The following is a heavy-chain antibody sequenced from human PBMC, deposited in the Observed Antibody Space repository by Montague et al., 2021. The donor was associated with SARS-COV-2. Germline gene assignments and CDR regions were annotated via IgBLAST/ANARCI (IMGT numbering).Heavy chain of an antibody. Sequence: SETLSLTCSVSGFSISSGYYWGWIRQTPGKGLEWIGSRYQNGATYYSPXXKRPVTILLDTSKNQFSLSLTSVTAADTAVYYCARSGVGIFDFFYFDSWGQGSLVIVSS. V-gene: IGHV4-38-2*02. D-gene: IGHD3-3*01. CDR1: GFSISSGYY. CDR3: ARSGVGIFDFFYFDS. J-gene: IGHJ4*02. CDR2: RYQNGAT.